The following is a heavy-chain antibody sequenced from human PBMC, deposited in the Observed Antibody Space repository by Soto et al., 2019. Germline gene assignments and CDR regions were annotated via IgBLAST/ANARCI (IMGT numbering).Heavy chain of an antibody. V-gene: IGHV3-23*01. CDR3: ARDRSTDFGLDV. J-gene: IGHJ6*02. CDR1: GFTFTDYF. Sequence: PGGSLTLSCVASGFTFTDYFMSWVRQVPGKGLEWVSSISDGGERTDYRDSVRGRSTISRDNARFTLHLQMNSLRVDDTATYFCARDRSTDFGLDVWGQGTTVTVSS. CDR2: ISDGGERT. D-gene: IGHD3-3*01.